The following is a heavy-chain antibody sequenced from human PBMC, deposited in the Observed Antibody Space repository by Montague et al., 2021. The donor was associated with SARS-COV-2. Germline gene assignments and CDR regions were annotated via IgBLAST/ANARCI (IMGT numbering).Heavy chain of an antibody. CDR1: GASISSNTW. V-gene: IGHV4-4*02. D-gene: IGHD2-2*01. J-gene: IGHJ4*02. CDR3: ATVARGCSATSCYLSS. Sequence: SETRSLTCGVSGASISSNTWWNWVRQSPGKGLEWIGEVLYTDYTNYNPSLKSRLTISLDKSKNQVSLRLTSVTAADTAVYYCATVARGCSATSCYLSSWGPGTLVTVSS. CDR2: VLYTDYT.